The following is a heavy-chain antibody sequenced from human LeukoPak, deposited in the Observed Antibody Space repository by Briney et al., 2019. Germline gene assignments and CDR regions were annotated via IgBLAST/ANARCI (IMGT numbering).Heavy chain of an antibody. D-gene: IGHD5-12*01. CDR3: ARMKEWLRSQYYYYYMDV. V-gene: IGHV3-21*01. Sequence: GGSLRLSCAASGFTFSSYSMNWVRQAPGKGLEWVSSISSSSSYMKYADSVKGRFTISRDNAKNSLYLQMNSLRAEDTAVYYCARMKEWLRSQYYYYYMDVWGKGTTVTVSS. J-gene: IGHJ6*03. CDR2: ISSSSSYM. CDR1: GFTFSSYS.